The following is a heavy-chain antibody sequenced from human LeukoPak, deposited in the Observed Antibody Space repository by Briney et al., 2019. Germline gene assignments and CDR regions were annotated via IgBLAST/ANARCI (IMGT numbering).Heavy chain of an antibody. V-gene: IGHV1-24*01. CDR3: ATDPRITMVRGASGNWYFDY. CDR1: GYTFTGYY. D-gene: IGHD3-10*01. Sequence: ASVKVSCKASGYTFTGYYMHWVRQAPGKGLEWMGGFDPEDGETIYAQKFQGRVTMTEDTSTDTAYMELSSLRSEDTAVYYCATDPRITMVRGASGNWYFDYWGQGTLVTVSS. J-gene: IGHJ4*02. CDR2: FDPEDGET.